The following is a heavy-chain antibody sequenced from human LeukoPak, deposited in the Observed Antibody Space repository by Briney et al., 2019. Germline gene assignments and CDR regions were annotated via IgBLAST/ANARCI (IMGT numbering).Heavy chain of an antibody. CDR3: ARGRSGFYFDY. V-gene: IGHV3-74*01. D-gene: IGHD3-22*01. J-gene: IGHJ4*02. CDR2: INTDGSST. Sequence: GGSLRLSCAASGFTFSSYWMHWVRQAPGKGLVWVSRINTDGSSTIYADSVKGRYTISRDNAKNTLYLQMNSLRAEDTAVYYCARGRSGFYFDYWGQGTLVTVSS. CDR1: GFTFSSYW.